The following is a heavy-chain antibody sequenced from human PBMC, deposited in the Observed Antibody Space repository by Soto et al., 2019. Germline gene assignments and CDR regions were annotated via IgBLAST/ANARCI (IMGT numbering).Heavy chain of an antibody. Sequence: GGSLRLSCAASGFTVSSNYMSWVRQAPGKGLEWVSVIYSGGSTYYADSVKGRFTISRDNSKNTLYLQMNSLRAEDTAVYYCAREVAAPYYYYMDVWGKGTTVTVSS. CDR3: AREVAAPYYYYMDV. CDR2: IYSGGST. D-gene: IGHD6-6*01. V-gene: IGHV3-66*01. J-gene: IGHJ6*03. CDR1: GFTVSSNY.